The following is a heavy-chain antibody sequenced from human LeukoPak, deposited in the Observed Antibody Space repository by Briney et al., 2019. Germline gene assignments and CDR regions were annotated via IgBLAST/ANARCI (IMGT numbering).Heavy chain of an antibody. D-gene: IGHD4-17*01. Sequence: PGGSLRLSCAASGFAFSSYWMSWVRQAPGKGLEWVANIKQDGSEKYYVDSVKGRFTISRDNAKNSLYLQMNSLRAEDTAVYYCARGLGVTYGDYFLGFQYAFDIWGQGTMVTVSS. CDR1: GFAFSSYW. CDR3: ARGLGVTYGDYFLGFQYAFDI. V-gene: IGHV3-7*01. CDR2: IKQDGSEK. J-gene: IGHJ3*02.